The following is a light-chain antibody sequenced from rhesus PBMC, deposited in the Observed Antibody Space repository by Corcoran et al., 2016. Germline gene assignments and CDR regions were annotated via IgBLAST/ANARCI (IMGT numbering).Light chain of an antibody. J-gene: IGKJ2*01. CDR3: QHGFGAPYS. CDR1: QGISTH. V-gene: IGKV1-25*01. CDR2: KAS. Sequence: DIQMTQSPSSLAASVGDRVTITCQASQGISTHLAWYQHKPVKAPKLLIKKASSFITGVPSRFTGSGSGTAFTLTISGLQPEDFATYCCQHGFGAPYSFGQGTKVEIK.